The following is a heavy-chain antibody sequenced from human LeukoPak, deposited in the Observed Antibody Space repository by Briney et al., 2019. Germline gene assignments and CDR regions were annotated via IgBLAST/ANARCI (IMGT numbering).Heavy chain of an antibody. CDR2: ISASGGKT. CDR3: AKWTRTTLFRGDRARFDS. Sequence: GGSLRLSCAASGFIFNDYAMSWVRQVPGKGLECVSVISASGGKTYYADSVKGRFSISRDTSKTTISLQMNSLRVEDSAVYYCAKWTRTTLFRGDRARFDSWGQGTLVTVSS. V-gene: IGHV3-23*01. J-gene: IGHJ4*02. D-gene: IGHD3-10*01. CDR1: GFIFNDYA.